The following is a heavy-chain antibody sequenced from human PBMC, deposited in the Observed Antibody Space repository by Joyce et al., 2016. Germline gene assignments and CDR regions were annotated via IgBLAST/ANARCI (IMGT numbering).Heavy chain of an antibody. CDR1: LSLSNKFV. D-gene: IGHD2-15*01. CDR3: ARAMTAVVAYTLRDGFDV. CDR2: IGASGSGI. V-gene: IGHV3-23*04. Sequence: EMQLEESGGTLVHPGGSLRLSCKVSLSLSNKFVMAWVRQAPGKGLEGVAAIGASGSGIYYADSVKGRFSISRDNSNNMMYLQMTSLQIEDTATYFCARAMTAVVAYTLRDGFDVWGQGTLVAVSS. J-gene: IGHJ3*01.